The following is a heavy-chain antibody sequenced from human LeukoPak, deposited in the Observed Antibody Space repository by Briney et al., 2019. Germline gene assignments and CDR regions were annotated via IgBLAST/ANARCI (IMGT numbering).Heavy chain of an antibody. CDR1: GFTFSSYG. CDR3: ASSPMFSDYGDYRGAFDI. CDR2: IRYDGSNK. J-gene: IGHJ3*02. Sequence: GGSLRLSCAASGFTFSSYGMYWVRQAPGKGLEWVAFIRYDGSNKYYADSVKGRFTISRDNSKNTLYLQMKSLRSEDTAVYYCASSPMFSDYGDYRGAFDIWGQGTMVTVSS. V-gene: IGHV3-30*02. D-gene: IGHD4-17*01.